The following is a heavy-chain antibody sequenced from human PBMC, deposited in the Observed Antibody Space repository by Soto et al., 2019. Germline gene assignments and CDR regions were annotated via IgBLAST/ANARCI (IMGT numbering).Heavy chain of an antibody. J-gene: IGHJ3*01. CDR2: VNHNGRN. D-gene: IGHD6-19*01. CDR1: GGSFSGYF. Sequence: TSETLSLTCAVYGGSFSGYFWNWIRQTPGKGLEWIGKVNHNGRNNYNPSLKSRVTISLDMSKSQISLKLTSVTAADTAVYYCARGGSSDWQVAFDFWGQGTMVTVSS. V-gene: IGHV4-34*01. CDR3: ARGGSSDWQVAFDF.